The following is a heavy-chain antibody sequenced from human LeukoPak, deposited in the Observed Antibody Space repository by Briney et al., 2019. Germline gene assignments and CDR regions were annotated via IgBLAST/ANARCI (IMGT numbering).Heavy chain of an antibody. V-gene: IGHV3-30-3*01. D-gene: IGHD3-10*01. CDR2: ISYDGSNK. CDR1: GFTFSSYA. CDR3: ARDWGGSGSYLRVDYYGMDV. Sequence: GGSLRLSCAASGFTFSSYAMHWVRQAPGKGLEWVAVISYDGSNKYYADSVKGRFTISRDNSKNTLYLQMNSLRAEDTAVYYCARDWGGSGSYLRVDYYGMDVWGQGTTVTVSS. J-gene: IGHJ6*02.